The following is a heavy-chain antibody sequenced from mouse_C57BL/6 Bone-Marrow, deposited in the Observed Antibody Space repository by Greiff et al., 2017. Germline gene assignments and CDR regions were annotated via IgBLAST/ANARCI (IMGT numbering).Heavy chain of an antibody. Sequence: EVKVEESGAELVRPGASVKLSCTASGFNIKDDYMHWVKQRPEQGLEWIGRIDPEDGDTEYAPKFQGKATMTADTSSNTTYLQLSSLTSEDTAVYYCTTRFGYYGRYYAMDYWGQGTSVTVSS. CDR2: IDPEDGDT. V-gene: IGHV14-1*01. J-gene: IGHJ4*01. CDR1: GFNIKDDY. CDR3: TTRFGYYGRYYAMDY. D-gene: IGHD1-1*01.